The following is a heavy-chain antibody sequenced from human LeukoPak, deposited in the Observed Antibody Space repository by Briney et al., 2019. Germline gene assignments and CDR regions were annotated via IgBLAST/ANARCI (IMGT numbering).Heavy chain of an antibody. CDR2: NNHSGST. V-gene: IGHV4-34*01. CDR1: GGSFSGYY. CDR3: AREIIRFSSGWFDY. D-gene: IGHD6-19*01. J-gene: IGHJ4*02. Sequence: SETLSLXCAVYGGSFSGYYWSWIRQPPGRGMEWIGENNHSGSTNYNPSLKSRVTISVDTSKNQFSLKLSSLTAADTAVYYCAREIIRFSSGWFDYWGQGTLVTVSS.